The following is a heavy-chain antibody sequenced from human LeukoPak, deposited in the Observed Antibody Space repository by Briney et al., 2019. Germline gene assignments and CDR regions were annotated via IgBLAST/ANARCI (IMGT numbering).Heavy chain of an antibody. D-gene: IGHD3-22*01. CDR2: INSGGTTT. Sequence: GGSLRLSCAASTFTFSNYAINWVRQAPGKGLEWVASINSGGTTTHYAFSVKGRFTISRDNAQNVLYLQMNGLRGDDAAVYYCLRGDSRDFWGQGTLVTVSS. V-gene: IGHV3-21*06. J-gene: IGHJ4*02. CDR1: TFTFSNYA. CDR3: LRGDSRDF.